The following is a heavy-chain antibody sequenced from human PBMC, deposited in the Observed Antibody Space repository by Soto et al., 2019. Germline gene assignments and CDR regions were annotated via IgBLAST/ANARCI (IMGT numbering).Heavy chain of an antibody. V-gene: IGHV4-59*01. D-gene: IGHD5-12*01. CDR3: ARDLSGGLRPDAFDI. Sequence: SETLSLTCTVSGGSISSYYWNWIRQPPGKGLEWIGYIYYSGGTNYNPSLKSRVTMSLDTSKNQFSLILTSVTAADTAVYYCARDLSGGLRPDAFDIWGQGTMVT. CDR1: GGSISSYY. J-gene: IGHJ3*02. CDR2: IYYSGGT.